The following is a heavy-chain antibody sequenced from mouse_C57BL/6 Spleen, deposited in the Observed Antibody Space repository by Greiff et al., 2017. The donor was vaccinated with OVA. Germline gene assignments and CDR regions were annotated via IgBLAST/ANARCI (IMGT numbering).Heavy chain of an antibody. CDR3: TRYGTTVVATDY. CDR2: IDPETGGT. D-gene: IGHD1-1*01. V-gene: IGHV1-15*01. J-gene: IGHJ2*01. CDR1: GYTFTDYE. Sequence: QVQLKQSGAELVRPGASVTLSCKASGYTFTDYEMHWVKQTPVHGLEWIGAIDPETGGTAYNQKFKGKAILTADKSSSTAYMELRRLTSEDSAVYYCTRYGTTVVATDYWGKGTTLTVSS.